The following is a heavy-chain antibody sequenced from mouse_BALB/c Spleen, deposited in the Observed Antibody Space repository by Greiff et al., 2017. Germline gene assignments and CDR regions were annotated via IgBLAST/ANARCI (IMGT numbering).Heavy chain of an antibody. V-gene: IGHV5-15*04. J-gene: IGHJ2*01. CDR1: GFTFSDYG. CDR3: ARDYYGSSPFDY. CDR2: ISNLAYSI. Sequence: EVMLVESGGDLVKPGGSLKLSCAASGFTFSDYGMAWVRQAPGKGPEWVAFISNLAYSIYYADTVKGRFTISRDNPKNTLFLQMTSLRSEDTAMYYCARDYYGSSPFDYWGQGTTLSLL. D-gene: IGHD1-1*01.